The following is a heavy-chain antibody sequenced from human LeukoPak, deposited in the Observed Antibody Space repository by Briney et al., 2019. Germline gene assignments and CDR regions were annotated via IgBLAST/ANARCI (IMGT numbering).Heavy chain of an antibody. CDR2: IWSNGINR. V-gene: IGHV3-33*01. CDR1: GFIFNNYG. J-gene: IGHJ3*02. Sequence: GGSLRLSCGASGFIFNNYGMHWVRQAPGKGLEWVAVIWSNGINRYYAESVKGQFTISRDNSKNTLSLQMSSLRADDTAVYYCARERAPSDGFDIWGEGVMVTVSS. CDR3: ARERAPSDGFDI.